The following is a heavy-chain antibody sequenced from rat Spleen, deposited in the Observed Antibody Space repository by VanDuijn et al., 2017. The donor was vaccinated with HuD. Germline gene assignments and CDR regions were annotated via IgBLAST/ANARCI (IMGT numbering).Heavy chain of an antibody. V-gene: IGHV5-34*01. CDR2: ISGSSGTI. CDR1: GFTFTDYG. Sequence: EVQLVESGGGLVQPGRSLKLSCVASGFTFTDYGMNWIPQAPGKGLEWVAYISGSSGTIYYADTVQGRFTISRDNAKNTLYLQLSSLRSEDTALYYCARLRYNYFDYWGQGVMVTVSS. J-gene: IGHJ2*01. CDR3: ARLRYNYFDY. D-gene: IGHD1-5*01.